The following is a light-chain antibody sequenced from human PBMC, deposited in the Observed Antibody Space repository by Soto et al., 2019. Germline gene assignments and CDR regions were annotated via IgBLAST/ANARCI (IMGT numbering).Light chain of an antibody. J-gene: IGKJ4*01. Sequence: DIQMTQSPSTLSAFVGDRVTITCRASQGISRWLAWYQQKPGKAPKVVIYDASRSQRGVPSRFSGSGSGTEFTLTNSSLQPDDFATYFCEQYNSYPLFFGGGTKVEMK. CDR3: EQYNSYPLF. CDR1: QGISRW. CDR2: DAS. V-gene: IGKV1-5*01.